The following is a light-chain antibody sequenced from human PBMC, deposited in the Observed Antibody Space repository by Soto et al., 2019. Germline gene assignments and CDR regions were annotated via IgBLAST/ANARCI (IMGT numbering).Light chain of an antibody. CDR2: GAS. J-gene: IGKJ2*01. CDR1: QSVSSTY. CDR3: YKYDTSTLIYT. Sequence: EIVLTQSPGTLSLSPGERATLSCRASQSVSSTYLAWYQQKPGQATRLLIYGASSRASRIPNRISGSGSWTEFTATNNRRKPESVTMDYCYKYDTSTLIYTFGQRTKLEIK. V-gene: IGKV3-20*01.